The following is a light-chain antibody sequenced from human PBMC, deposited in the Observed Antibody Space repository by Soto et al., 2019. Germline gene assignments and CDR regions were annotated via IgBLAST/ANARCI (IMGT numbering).Light chain of an antibody. CDR3: CSYGGSSTFV. V-gene: IGLV2-23*03. CDR2: EGS. J-gene: IGLJ3*02. CDR1: TNEFGNYNL. Sequence: QSALTQPASVSGSPGQSITISCTGTTNEFGNYNLVSWYQQHPDKAPKLSIYEGSRRPSGVSNRFSGSKLGYTASLTISGLQAEDEADYYCCSYGGSSTFVFGGGTKLTVL.